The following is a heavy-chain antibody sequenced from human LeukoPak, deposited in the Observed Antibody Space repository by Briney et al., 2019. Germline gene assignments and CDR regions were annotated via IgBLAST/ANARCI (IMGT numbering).Heavy chain of an antibody. CDR2: ISSSGSTI. CDR3: ARVRTIFGVVIPEFDY. J-gene: IGHJ4*02. CDR1: GFTFRDYY. D-gene: IGHD3-3*01. Sequence: GGSLRLSCAASGFTFRDYYMSWIRQAPGKGLEWVSYISSSGSTIYYADSVKGRFTISRDNAKNSLYLQMNSLRAEDTAVYYCARVRTIFGVVIPEFDYWGQGTLVTVSS. V-gene: IGHV3-11*04.